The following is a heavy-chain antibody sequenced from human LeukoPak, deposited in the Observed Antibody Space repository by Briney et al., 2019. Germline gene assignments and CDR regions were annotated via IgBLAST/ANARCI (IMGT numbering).Heavy chain of an antibody. J-gene: IGHJ3*02. CDR1: GYTFTGYY. Sequence: ASVKVSCKASGYTFTGYYMHWVRQAPGQGLEWMGWINPNSGGTNYAQKFQGRVTMTRDTSISTAYMELSRLRSDDTAVYYCARRQLERADVDAFDIWGQGTMVTVSS. D-gene: IGHD1-1*01. CDR2: INPNSGGT. CDR3: ARRQLERADVDAFDI. V-gene: IGHV1-2*02.